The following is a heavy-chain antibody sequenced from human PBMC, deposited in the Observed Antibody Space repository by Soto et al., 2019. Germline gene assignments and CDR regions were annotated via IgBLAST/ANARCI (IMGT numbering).Heavy chain of an antibody. D-gene: IGHD4-17*01. CDR3: ARDLSRNGDYVDC. Sequence: DSVRGRFTISRDNARKSLYLQMGSLTAEDTAVYYRARDLSRNGDYVDCWGQGTLVTVSS. V-gene: IGHV3-7*01. J-gene: IGHJ4*02.